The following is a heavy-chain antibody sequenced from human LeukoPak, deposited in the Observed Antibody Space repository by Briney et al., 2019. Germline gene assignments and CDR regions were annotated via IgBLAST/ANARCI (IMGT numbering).Heavy chain of an antibody. V-gene: IGHV3-23*01. J-gene: IGHJ6*03. CDR1: GFTFSNYV. CDR3: ARGRSSMVRGYYYYYMDV. CDR2: ITASGDST. Sequence: PSGGSLRLSCAASGFTFSNYVMIWVRQAPGKGLEWVSGITASGDSTYYGDSVKGRFTMSRDNSKNTVYLQMNSLRVDDTAVYYCARGRSSMVRGYYYYYMDVWGKGTTVTISS. D-gene: IGHD3-10*01.